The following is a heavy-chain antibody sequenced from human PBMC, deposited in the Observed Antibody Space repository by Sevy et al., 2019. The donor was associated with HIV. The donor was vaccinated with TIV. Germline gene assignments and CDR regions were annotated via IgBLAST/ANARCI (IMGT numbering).Heavy chain of an antibody. J-gene: IGHJ1*01. CDR3: ARAYSSSWYSPAEYFQH. Sequence: GGSLRLSCAASGFTFSSYWMSWVRQAPGKGLEWVANIKQDGSEKYYVDSVKGRFTISRDNAKNSLYLQMNSLRAEDTAVYYSARAYSSSWYSPAEYFQHWGQGTLVTVSS. CDR1: GFTFSSYW. V-gene: IGHV3-7*03. D-gene: IGHD6-13*01. CDR2: IKQDGSEK.